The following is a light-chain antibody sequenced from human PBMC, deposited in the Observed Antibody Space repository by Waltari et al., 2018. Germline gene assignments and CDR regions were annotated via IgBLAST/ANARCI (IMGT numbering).Light chain of an antibody. CDR3: CSFSGGNDFL. CDR2: DFT. CDR1: SSDSDHYQF. V-gene: IGLV2-8*01. J-gene: IGLJ2*01. Sequence: QSALTQPPSASGSPGQSVTISCTGTSSDSDHYQFVSWYQQHPGKAPKLIIYDFTKRPSGVPNRFSGSKSGNMASLTVSDLQAEDEADFFCCSFSGGNDFLFGGGTKLTVL.